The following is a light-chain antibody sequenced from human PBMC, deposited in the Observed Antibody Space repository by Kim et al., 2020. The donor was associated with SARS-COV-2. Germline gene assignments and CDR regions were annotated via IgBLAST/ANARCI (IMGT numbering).Light chain of an antibody. J-gene: IGLJ2*01. CDR3: SSFASTNTL. CDR2: DVN. CDR1: YGDIGDSDF. V-gene: IGLV2-11*03. Sequence: QSVTISCTGSYGDIGDSDFVSWYQQHPGQAPKLIIYDVNERPSGVPDRFSGSKSGNTASLTISGLQAEDEADYHCSSFASTNTLFGGGTRLTVL.